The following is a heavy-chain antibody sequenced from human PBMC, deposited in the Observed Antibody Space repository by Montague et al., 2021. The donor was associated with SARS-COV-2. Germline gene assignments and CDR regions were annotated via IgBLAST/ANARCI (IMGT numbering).Heavy chain of an antibody. V-gene: IGHV2-5*01. CDR3: AHRLPGFQWFGEDTCDY. Sequence: PALVKPTQTLTLTCTFSGFSLSTSGVGVGWIRQPPGKALEWLALIYWNDDKRYSPSLKSRLTITKDTSKNQVVLTMTNMDPVDTATYYCAHRLPGFQWFGEDTCDYWGQGTLVTVSS. J-gene: IGHJ4*02. CDR1: GFSLSTSGVG. D-gene: IGHD3-10*01. CDR2: IYWNDDK.